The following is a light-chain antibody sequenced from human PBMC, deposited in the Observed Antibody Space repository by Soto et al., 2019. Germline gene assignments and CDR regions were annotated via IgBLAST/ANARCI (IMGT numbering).Light chain of an antibody. CDR1: QSVGSF. Sequence: EIVLTQSPATLSLSPGERATLSCRASQSVGSFLAWYQQKSGQSPRLLIYDASNRATGIPARFSGSGSGTGFTLTSSSREPEDFAVYYCRHRSTWLGTFGPGTNVDIK. J-gene: IGKJ3*01. CDR2: DAS. CDR3: RHRSTWLGT. V-gene: IGKV3-11*01.